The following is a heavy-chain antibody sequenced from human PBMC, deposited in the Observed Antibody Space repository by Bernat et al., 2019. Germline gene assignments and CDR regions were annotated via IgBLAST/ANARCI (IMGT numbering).Heavy chain of an antibody. Sequence: EVQLVESGGGLVQPGGSLRLSCAASGFTFSTYWMSWVRQAPGKGLEWVANIKQDGSEKYSVDSVKGGFTISRDNAKNSLYLQMNSLRAEDTAVYYCARHMTTLLTGRTEPFDYWGQGTLVTVSS. CDR2: IKQDGSEK. J-gene: IGHJ4*02. CDR3: ARHMTTLLTGRTEPFDY. CDR1: GFTFSTYW. V-gene: IGHV3-7*03. D-gene: IGHD4-23*01.